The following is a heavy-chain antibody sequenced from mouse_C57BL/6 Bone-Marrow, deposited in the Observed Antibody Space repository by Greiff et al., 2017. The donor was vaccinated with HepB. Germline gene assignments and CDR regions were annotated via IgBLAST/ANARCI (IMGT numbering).Heavy chain of an antibody. V-gene: IGHV14-4*01. D-gene: IGHD2-4*01. CDR1: GFNIKDDY. CDR3: TTFYDYYFDY. Sequence: QLQQSGAELVRPGASVRLSCTASGFNIKDDYMHWVKQRPEQGLEWIGWMDPENGDTEYASKFQGKATITADTSSNTAYLQLSSLTSEDTAVYYCTTFYDYYFDYWGQGTTLTVSS. J-gene: IGHJ2*01. CDR2: MDPENGDT.